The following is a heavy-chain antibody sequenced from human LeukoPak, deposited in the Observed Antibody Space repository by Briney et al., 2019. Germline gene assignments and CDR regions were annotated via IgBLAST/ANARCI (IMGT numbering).Heavy chain of an antibody. D-gene: IGHD5-24*01. CDR3: ARVDGNSYGFHAFDI. Sequence: HPGGSLRLSCAASGFTFSSYWMNWARQAPGKGLEWVASINHNGNVNYYVDSVKGRFTISRDNAKNSLYLQMSNLRAEDTAVYFCARVDGNSYGFHAFDIWGQGTVVSVAT. V-gene: IGHV3-7*03. J-gene: IGHJ3*02. CDR1: GFTFSSYW. CDR2: INHNGNVN.